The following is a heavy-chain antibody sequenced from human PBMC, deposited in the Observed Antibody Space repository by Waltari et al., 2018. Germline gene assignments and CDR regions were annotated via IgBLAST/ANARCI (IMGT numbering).Heavy chain of an antibody. CDR3: ARDRLDYYDSSGYPDY. Sequence: QVQLVQSGAEVKKPGASVKFSCKASGYTFTGYYMHWVRQAPGQGLEWMGRINPNSGGTNYAQKFQGRVTMTRDTSISTAYMELSRLRSDDTAVYYCARDRLDYYDSSGYPDYWGQGTLVTVSS. J-gene: IGHJ4*02. V-gene: IGHV1-2*06. CDR2: INPNSGGT. D-gene: IGHD3-22*01. CDR1: GYTFTGYY.